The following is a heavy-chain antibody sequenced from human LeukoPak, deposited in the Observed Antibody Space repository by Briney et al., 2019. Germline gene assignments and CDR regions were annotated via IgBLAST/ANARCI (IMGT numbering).Heavy chain of an antibody. Sequence: SETLSLTCTVSGGSISSGGYYWSWIRQPPGKGLEWIGYIYHSGSTYYNPSLKSRVTISVDRSKNQFSLKLSSVTAADTAVYYCARDSGSYDYFDYWGQGTLVTVSS. J-gene: IGHJ4*02. CDR2: IYHSGST. V-gene: IGHV4-30-2*01. CDR1: GGSISSGGYY. D-gene: IGHD1-26*01. CDR3: ARDSGSYDYFDY.